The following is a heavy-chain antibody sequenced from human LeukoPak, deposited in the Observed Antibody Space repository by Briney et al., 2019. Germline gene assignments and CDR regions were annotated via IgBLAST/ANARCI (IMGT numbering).Heavy chain of an antibody. CDR2: ISWNGGTT. V-gene: IGHV3-43*01. Sequence: GGCLRLSCAASGFTFDDYTMHWVRQAPGKGLEWVSLISWNGGTTDYADSVKGRFTISRDNGKNSLYLQMNSLRTEDTALYYCAKDVNTMNSPTMDVWGQGTTVTVSS. J-gene: IGHJ6*02. D-gene: IGHD4-23*01. CDR3: AKDVNTMNSPTMDV. CDR1: GFTFDDYT.